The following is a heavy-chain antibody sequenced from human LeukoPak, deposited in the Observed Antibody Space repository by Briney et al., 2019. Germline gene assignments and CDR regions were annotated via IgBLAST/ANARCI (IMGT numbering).Heavy chain of an antibody. CDR2: ISAYNGNT. CDR1: GYTFTSYG. V-gene: IGHV1-18*01. CDR3: ARGSGRFLEWLEYYYYGMDV. Sequence: ASVTVSCKASGYTFTSYGISWVRQAPGQGLEWMGWISAYNGNTNYAQKLQGRVTMTTDTYTSTAYMELRSLRSDDTAVYYCARGSGRFLEWLEYYYYGMDVWGQGTTVTVSS. D-gene: IGHD3-3*01. J-gene: IGHJ6*02.